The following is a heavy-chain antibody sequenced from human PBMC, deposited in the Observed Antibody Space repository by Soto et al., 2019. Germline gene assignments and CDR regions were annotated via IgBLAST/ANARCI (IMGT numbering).Heavy chain of an antibody. J-gene: IGHJ6*02. V-gene: IGHV1-3*01. CDR2: INPGNGNT. CDR1: GCTFTSYS. CDR3: AKSYYYGMDV. Sequence: ASVKVSCKASGCTFTSYSMHWVRQAPGQRLEWMGWINPGNGNTKYSQKFQGRVTITRDTSASTAYMELSSLRSEDTAVYYCAKSYYYGMDVWGQGTTVTVSS.